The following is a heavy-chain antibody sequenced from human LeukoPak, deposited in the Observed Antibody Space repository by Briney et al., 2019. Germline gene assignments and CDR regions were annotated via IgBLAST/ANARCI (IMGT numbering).Heavy chain of an antibody. CDR2: ISGSGDST. Sequence: GGSLRLSCAASGLTFSSYAMNWVRQAPGKGLEWVSAISGSGDSTYYADSVKGRFTISRDNSKNTLYLQMNSLRAEDTAVYYCARGLWIDYWGQGTLVTVSS. V-gene: IGHV3-23*01. CDR1: GLTFSSYA. D-gene: IGHD3-16*01. CDR3: ARGLWIDY. J-gene: IGHJ4*02.